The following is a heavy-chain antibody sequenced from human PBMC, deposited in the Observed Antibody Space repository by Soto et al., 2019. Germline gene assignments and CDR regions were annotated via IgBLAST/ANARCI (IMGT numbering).Heavy chain of an antibody. V-gene: IGHV1-8*01. J-gene: IGHJ4*02. Sequence: ASVKVSCKASGYTFTSYDINWVRQATGQGLEWMGWMNPNSGNTGYAQKFQGRVTMTRNTSISTAYMELSSLRSEDTAVYYCARGRSSTIFGVVRNYYFEYWGQGTLVTVSS. CDR3: ARGRSSTIFGVVRNYYFEY. CDR2: MNPNSGNT. D-gene: IGHD3-3*01. CDR1: GYTFTSYD.